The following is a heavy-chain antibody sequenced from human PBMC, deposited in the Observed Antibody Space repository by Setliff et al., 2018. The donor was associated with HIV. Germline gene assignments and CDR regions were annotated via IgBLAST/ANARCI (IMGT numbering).Heavy chain of an antibody. CDR3: ARDPKYYYKYFQY. Sequence: SETLSLTCTLSGASISSHYWSWIRQAPGKGLEWVGSVDFRGNSSANPSLKSRLMISVDTSKNRLSLKLTSVTAADTAVYFCARDPKYYYKYFQYWGPGTLVTVSS. J-gene: IGHJ1*01. D-gene: IGHD1-26*01. V-gene: IGHV4-59*11. CDR1: GASISSHY. CDR2: VDFRGNS.